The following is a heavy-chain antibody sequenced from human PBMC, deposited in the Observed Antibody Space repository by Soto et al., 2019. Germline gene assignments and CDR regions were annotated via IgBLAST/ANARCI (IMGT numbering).Heavy chain of an antibody. Sequence: GASVKVSCKASGGTFSSYAISWVRQAPGQGLEWMGGIIPIFGTANYAQKFQGRVTITADESTSTAYMELSSLRSEDTAVYYCAREYVATISYYYGMDVWGQGTTVTVSS. D-gene: IGHD5-12*01. CDR2: IIPIFGTA. CDR1: GGTFSSYA. CDR3: AREYVATISYYYGMDV. J-gene: IGHJ6*02. V-gene: IGHV1-69*13.